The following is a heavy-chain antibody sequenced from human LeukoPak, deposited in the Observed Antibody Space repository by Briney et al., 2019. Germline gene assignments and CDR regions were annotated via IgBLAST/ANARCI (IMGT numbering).Heavy chain of an antibody. J-gene: IGHJ4*02. D-gene: IGHD3-10*01. CDR3: ARYELLWFGELFGYFDY. Sequence: PSETLSLTCPVSGGSISSYYWSWIRQPPGKGLEWIGYIYYSGSTNYNPSLKSRVTISVDTSKNQFALKLSSVTAADTAVYYCARYELLWFGELFGYFDYWGQGTLVTVSS. CDR1: GGSISSYY. V-gene: IGHV4-59*08. CDR2: IYYSGST.